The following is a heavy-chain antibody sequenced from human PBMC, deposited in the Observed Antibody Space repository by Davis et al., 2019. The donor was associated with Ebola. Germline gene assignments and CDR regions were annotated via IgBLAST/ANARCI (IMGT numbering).Heavy chain of an antibody. Sequence: PGGSLRLSCAASGFTFSRYAMHWVRQAPGKGLEWVAVISYDGSNKYYADSVKGRLTISRDNSKNTLYLQMNSLRAEDTAVYYCAREFADTAMGYYYYMDVWGKGTTVTVSS. D-gene: IGHD5-18*01. CDR3: AREFADTAMGYYYYMDV. CDR1: GFTFSRYA. J-gene: IGHJ6*03. V-gene: IGHV3-30-3*01. CDR2: ISYDGSNK.